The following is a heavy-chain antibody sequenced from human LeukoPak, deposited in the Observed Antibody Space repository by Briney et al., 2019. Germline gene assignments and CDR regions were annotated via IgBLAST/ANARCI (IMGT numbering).Heavy chain of an antibody. CDR3: AKEGYSSSWYREYYFDY. Sequence: PGGSLRLSCAASGFTFSSYAMSWVRQAPGKGLEWVSAISGSGGSTYYADSVKGRFTISRDNSKNTLYLQMNSLRAEDTAVYYCAKEGYSSSWYREYYFDYWGQGTLVTVSS. V-gene: IGHV3-23*01. CDR1: GFTFSSYA. CDR2: ISGSGGST. D-gene: IGHD6-13*01. J-gene: IGHJ4*02.